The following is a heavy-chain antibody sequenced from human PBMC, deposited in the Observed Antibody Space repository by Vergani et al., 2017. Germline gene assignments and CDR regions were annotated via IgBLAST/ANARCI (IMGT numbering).Heavy chain of an antibody. CDR1: GFTFSSYA. J-gene: IGHJ3*02. Sequence: QVQLVESGGGVVQPGRSLRLSCAASGFTFSSYAMHWVRQAPGKGLEWVAVISYDGSNKYYADSVKGRFTISRDNSKTTLYLQMNSLRAEDTAVYYCAREFKDSSGWYPGAFDIWGQGTMVTVSS. CDR2: ISYDGSNK. V-gene: IGHV3-30*01. CDR3: AREFKDSSGWYPGAFDI. D-gene: IGHD6-19*01.